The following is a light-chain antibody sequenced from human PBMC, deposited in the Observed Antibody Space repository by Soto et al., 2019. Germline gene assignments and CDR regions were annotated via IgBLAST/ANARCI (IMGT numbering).Light chain of an antibody. Sequence: EIVMTQSPATLSVSPGERVTLSCRASQSVFSSLAWYQQKPGQAPRLLIYGAATRATGIPARFSGSGSGTDFTLTISSLHSEDFAVYCCQQYHTWTAFGRGTRVEIK. CDR3: QQYHTWTA. V-gene: IGKV3-15*01. J-gene: IGKJ4*02. CDR2: GAA. CDR1: QSVFSS.